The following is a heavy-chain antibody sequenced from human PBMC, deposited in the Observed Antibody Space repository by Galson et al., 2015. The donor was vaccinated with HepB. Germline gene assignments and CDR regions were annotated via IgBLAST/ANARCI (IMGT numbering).Heavy chain of an antibody. CDR3: ARAQNYCSGGSCYRGYYYYYMDV. Sequence: SVKVSCKASGGTFSSYAISWVRQAPGQGLEWMGGIIPILGIANYAQKFQGRVTITADKSTSTAYMELSSLRSEDTAVYYCARAQNYCSGGSCYRGYYYYYMDVWGKGTTVTVSS. D-gene: IGHD2-15*01. J-gene: IGHJ6*03. CDR1: GGTFSSYA. CDR2: IIPILGIA. V-gene: IGHV1-69*10.